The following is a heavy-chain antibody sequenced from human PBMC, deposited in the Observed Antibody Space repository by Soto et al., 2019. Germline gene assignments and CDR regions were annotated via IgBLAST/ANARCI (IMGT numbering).Heavy chain of an antibody. CDR2: IIPIFGTA. V-gene: IGHV1-69*13. Sequence: GASVKVSCKASGGTFSSYAISWVRQAPGQRLEWMGGIIPIFGTANYAQKFQGRVTITADESTSTAYMELSSLRSEDTAVYYCARGPRYCSSTSCGVFDYWGQGTLVTVSS. CDR3: ARGPRYCSSTSCGVFDY. D-gene: IGHD2-2*01. CDR1: GGTFSSYA. J-gene: IGHJ4*02.